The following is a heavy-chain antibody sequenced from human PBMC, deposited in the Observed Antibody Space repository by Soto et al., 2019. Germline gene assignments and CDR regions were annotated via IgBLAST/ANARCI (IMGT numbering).Heavy chain of an antibody. V-gene: IGHV4-39*01. Sequence: PSETLSLTCAVSGGSISSSTDYWGWIRQPPGKGLEWIGSIYYSGSTYYNPSLKSRVTISVDTSKNQFSLKLSSVTAADTAVYYCARRRGVRGVIISYYYGMDVWGQGTTVTVSS. CDR2: IYYSGST. CDR3: ARRRGVRGVIISYYYGMDV. D-gene: IGHD3-10*01. J-gene: IGHJ6*02. CDR1: GGSISSSTDY.